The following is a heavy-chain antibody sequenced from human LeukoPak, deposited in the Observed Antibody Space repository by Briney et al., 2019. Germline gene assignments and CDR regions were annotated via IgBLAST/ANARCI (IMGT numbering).Heavy chain of an antibody. Sequence: GASVKVSCKASGYTFTSYDINWVRQAPGQGLEWMGWISAYNGNTNYAQKLQGRVTMTTDTSTSTAYMELRGLRSDDTAVYYCASDGPMGRFREFDYWGQGTLVTVSS. CDR2: ISAYNGNT. CDR1: GYTFTSYD. D-gene: IGHD2-8*01. J-gene: IGHJ4*02. V-gene: IGHV1-18*01. CDR3: ASDGPMGRFREFDY.